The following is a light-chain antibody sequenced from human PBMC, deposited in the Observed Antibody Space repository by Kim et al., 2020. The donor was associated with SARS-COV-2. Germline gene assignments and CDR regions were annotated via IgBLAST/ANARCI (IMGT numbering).Light chain of an antibody. CDR3: KSRDSSGKVV. J-gene: IGLJ2*01. V-gene: IGLV3-19*01. Sequence: SSELTQDPAVSVALGQTVRITCQGDSLRSYYASWYQQKPGQAPLLVIYGRNSRPSGIPDRFSGSSSGNTASFTITGAQAEDEADFYCKSRDSSGKVVFGGGTQLTVL. CDR2: GRN. CDR1: SLRSYY.